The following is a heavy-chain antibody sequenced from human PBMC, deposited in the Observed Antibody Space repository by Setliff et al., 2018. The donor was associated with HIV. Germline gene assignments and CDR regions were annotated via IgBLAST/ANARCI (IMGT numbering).Heavy chain of an antibody. CDR1: GGSISSGGYY. Sequence: LSLTCTVSGGSISSGGYYWSWIRQHPGKALEWIGYIYYSGSTYYNPSLKSRVTISVDTSKNQFSLKLRSVTAADTAMYYCARNYDSSEPQYFQHWGQGTLVTVSS. V-gene: IGHV4-31*03. D-gene: IGHD3-22*01. J-gene: IGHJ1*01. CDR3: ARNYDSSEPQYFQH. CDR2: IYYSGST.